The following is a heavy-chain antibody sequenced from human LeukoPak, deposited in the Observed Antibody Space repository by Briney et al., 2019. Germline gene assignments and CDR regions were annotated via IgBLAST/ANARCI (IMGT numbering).Heavy chain of an antibody. J-gene: IGHJ3*02. Sequence: ASVKVSCKASGYTFTSYGISWVRQAPGQGLEWMGWISVYNGNTNYAQKLQGRVTMTTDTSTSTAYMELRSLRSDDTAVYYCARVDPRYCSGGSCYSHAFDIWGQGTMVTVSS. V-gene: IGHV1-18*01. CDR1: GYTFTSYG. CDR2: ISVYNGNT. D-gene: IGHD2-15*01. CDR3: ARVDPRYCSGGSCYSHAFDI.